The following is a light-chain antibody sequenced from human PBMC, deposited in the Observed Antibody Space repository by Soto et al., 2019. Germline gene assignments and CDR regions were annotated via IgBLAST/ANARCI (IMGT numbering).Light chain of an antibody. V-gene: IGKV3-20*01. CDR3: QHYGSSPGVT. CDR2: GAS. J-gene: IGKJ3*01. CDR1: QSVSSSY. Sequence: EIVLTQSPGTLSLSPGERATLSCRASQSVSSSYLAWYQQKHGQAPRLLIYGASSTSTGIPDRFSGSGSATDFPLSVSRVEPEDFAVYYCQHYGSSPGVTFGPGTKVDIK.